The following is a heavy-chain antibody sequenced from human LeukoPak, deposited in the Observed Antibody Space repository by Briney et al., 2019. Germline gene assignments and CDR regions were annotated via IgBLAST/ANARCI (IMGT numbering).Heavy chain of an antibody. CDR2: INPNSGGT. J-gene: IGHJ4*02. Sequence: GASVKVSCKASGYTFTGYYMHWVRQAPGQGLEWMGWINPNSGGTNYAQKFQGRVTMTRDTSISTAYMELSRLRSDDTAVYYCARDRGDYYDSTLFHYWGQGTLVTVSS. D-gene: IGHD3-22*01. CDR3: ARDRGDYYDSTLFHY. CDR1: GYTFTGYY. V-gene: IGHV1-2*02.